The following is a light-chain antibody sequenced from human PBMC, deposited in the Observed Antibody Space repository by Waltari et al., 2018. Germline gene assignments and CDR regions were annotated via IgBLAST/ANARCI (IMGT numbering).Light chain of an antibody. Sequence: EIVLTQSPATVSLSPGERATLSCRASQSVSRYLAWYQQKPGQAPRLLIYDSSNRATGIPGRFSGSGSRTDFTLTISSLEPEDFVVYCCQQRNNWPYTFGQGTRLEIK. J-gene: IGKJ2*01. CDR2: DSS. CDR3: QQRNNWPYT. V-gene: IGKV3-11*01. CDR1: QSVSRY.